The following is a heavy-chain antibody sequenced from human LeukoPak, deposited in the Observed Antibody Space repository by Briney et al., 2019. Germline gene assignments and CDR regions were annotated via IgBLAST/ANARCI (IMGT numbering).Heavy chain of an antibody. D-gene: IGHD3-10*01. Sequence: SETLSLTCTVSGGSIINFYWSWIRQPPGKGLEWIGYIYHSGSTNYNPSLESRVTMSVDTFKKQFSLKLRSVTAADTAVYYCARDRVRGLDSYYYYGMDVWGQGTTVTVSS. CDR3: ARDRVRGLDSYYYYGMDV. J-gene: IGHJ6*02. CDR2: IYHSGST. CDR1: GGSIINFY. V-gene: IGHV4-59*01.